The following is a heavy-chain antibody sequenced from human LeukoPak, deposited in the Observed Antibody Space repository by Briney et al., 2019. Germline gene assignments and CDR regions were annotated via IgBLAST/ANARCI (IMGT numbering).Heavy chain of an antibody. CDR3: ATGAVATPTKGYYFDY. D-gene: IGHD5-12*01. V-gene: IGHV3-30*02. CDR2: IRYDGSNK. Sequence: PGGSLRLSCAASGFTFSSYGMHWVRQAPGKGLEWVAFIRYDGSNKYYADSVKGRFTISRDNSKNTLYLQMNSLRAEGTAVYYCATGAVATPTKGYYFDYWGQGTLVTVSS. CDR1: GFTFSSYG. J-gene: IGHJ4*02.